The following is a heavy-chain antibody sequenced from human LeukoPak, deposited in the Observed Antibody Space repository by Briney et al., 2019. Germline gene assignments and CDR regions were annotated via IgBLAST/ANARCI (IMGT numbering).Heavy chain of an antibody. Sequence: GASVKVSCKASGYTFASYYMHWVRQATGQGLEWMGWMNPNSGNTGYAQKFQGRVTMTRNTSISTAYMELSSLRSEDTAVYYCARAYKYSGSYYDYDYWGQGTLVTVSS. J-gene: IGHJ4*02. V-gene: IGHV1-8*01. CDR2: MNPNSGNT. CDR3: ARAYKYSGSYYDYDY. CDR1: GYTFASYY. D-gene: IGHD1-26*01.